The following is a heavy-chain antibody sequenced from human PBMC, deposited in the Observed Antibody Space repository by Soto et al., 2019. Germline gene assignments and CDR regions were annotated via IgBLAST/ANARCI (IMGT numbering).Heavy chain of an antibody. D-gene: IGHD6-13*01. CDR3: ARGSSSWYFFFDY. Sequence: PSETLSLTCAVYGGSFSGYYWSWIRQPPGKGLEWIGEINHSGSTNYNPSLKSRVTISVDTSKNQFSLKLSSVTAADTAVYYCARGSSSWYFFFDYWGQATLVTVSS. V-gene: IGHV4-34*01. J-gene: IGHJ4*02. CDR1: GGSFSGYY. CDR2: INHSGST.